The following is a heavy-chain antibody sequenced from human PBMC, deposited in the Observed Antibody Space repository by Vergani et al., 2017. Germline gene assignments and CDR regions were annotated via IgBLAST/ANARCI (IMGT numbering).Heavy chain of an antibody. J-gene: IGHJ4*02. CDR1: GGSISSSSYY. V-gene: IGHV4-39*07. Sequence: QLQLQESGPGLVKPSETLSLTCTVSGGSISSSSYYWGWIRQPPGKGLEWIGSIYYSGSTYYNPSLKSRVTISVDTSKNQFSLKLSSVTAADTAVYYCATAYESGYSSSWYVGTFDYWGQGTLVTVSS. CDR3: ATAYESGYSSSWYVGTFDY. CDR2: IYYSGST. D-gene: IGHD6-13*01.